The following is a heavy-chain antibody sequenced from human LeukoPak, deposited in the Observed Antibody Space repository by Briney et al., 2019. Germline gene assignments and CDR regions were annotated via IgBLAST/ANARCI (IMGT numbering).Heavy chain of an antibody. CDR2: ISAYNGNT. D-gene: IGHD6-13*01. V-gene: IGHV1-18*01. J-gene: IGHJ4*02. Sequence: ASVKVSCKASGYTFTSYGISWVRQAPGQGLEWMGWISAYNGNTNYAQKLQGSVTMTTDTSTSTAYMELRSLRSDDTAVYYCARVSLVATIGIAAAGTGDYWGQGTLVTVSS. CDR1: GYTFTSYG. CDR3: ARVSLVATIGIAAAGTGDY.